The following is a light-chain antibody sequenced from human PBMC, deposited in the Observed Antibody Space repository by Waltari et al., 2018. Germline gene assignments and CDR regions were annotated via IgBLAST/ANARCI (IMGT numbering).Light chain of an antibody. J-gene: IGKJ2*01. Sequence: DIQMTQSPSSLSASVGDRVTITCRASQSISNYLNWYQQKPGKAPKVLIYAASSLQSGVPSRFSGSGSGTDFTLTISSLQPEDFATYYCQQGYSTPYTFGQGTKLEIK. CDR3: QQGYSTPYT. CDR1: QSISNY. V-gene: IGKV1-39*01. CDR2: AAS.